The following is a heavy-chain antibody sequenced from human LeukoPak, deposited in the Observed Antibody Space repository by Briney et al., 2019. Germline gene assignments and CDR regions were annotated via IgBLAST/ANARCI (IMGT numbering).Heavy chain of an antibody. J-gene: IGHJ4*02. CDR3: ARVRADDYGDYGPGDY. Sequence: GGSLRLSCAASGFTFGSYSMNWVRQAPGKGLEWVSSISSSSSYIYYADSVKGRFTISRDNAKNSLYLQMNSLRAEDTAVYYCARVRADDYGDYGPGDYWGQGTLVTVSS. CDR1: GFTFGSYS. CDR2: ISSSSSYI. V-gene: IGHV3-21*01. D-gene: IGHD4-17*01.